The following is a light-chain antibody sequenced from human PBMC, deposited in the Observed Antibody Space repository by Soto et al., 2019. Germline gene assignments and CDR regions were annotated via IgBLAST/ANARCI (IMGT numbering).Light chain of an antibody. J-gene: IGKJ4*01. Sequence: DIQITQSPSTLSASVGDRVTITCRASQSISSWLAWYQQKPGKAPKLLIYDASSLESGVPSRFSGSGSGTEFTLTISSLQPDDFATYYCQQYNSYLTFGGGTKVDIX. V-gene: IGKV1-5*01. CDR2: DAS. CDR3: QQYNSYLT. CDR1: QSISSW.